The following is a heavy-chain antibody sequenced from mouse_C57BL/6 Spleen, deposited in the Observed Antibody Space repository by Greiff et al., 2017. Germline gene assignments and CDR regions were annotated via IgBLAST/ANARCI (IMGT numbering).Heavy chain of an antibody. D-gene: IGHD1-1*01. Sequence: QVQLQQPGAELVKPGASVKVSCKASGYTFPSYWMHWVKPRPGQGLEWIGRIHPSDSDTTYNQKFKGKATLTVDKSSSTAYMQLSRLTSEDSAVYYGEIGDLDYYGSSEGFADWGQGTLVTVSA. J-gene: IGHJ3*01. CDR1: GYTFPSYW. V-gene: IGHV1-74*01. CDR2: IHPSDSDT. CDR3: EIGDLDYYGSSEGFAD.